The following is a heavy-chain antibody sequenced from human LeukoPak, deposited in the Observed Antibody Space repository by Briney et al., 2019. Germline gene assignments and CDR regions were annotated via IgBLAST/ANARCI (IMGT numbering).Heavy chain of an antibody. CDR1: GGSISSYY. D-gene: IGHD6-13*01. J-gene: IGHJ3*02. Sequence: SETLSLTCTVSGGSISSYYWSWIRQPPGKGLEWIGYIYYSGSTNYNPSLKSRVTISVDTSKNQFSLKLSSVTAADTAVYDCARSRGVPGVGAFDIWGQGTMVTVSS. V-gene: IGHV4-59*08. CDR3: ARSRGVPGVGAFDI. CDR2: IYYSGST.